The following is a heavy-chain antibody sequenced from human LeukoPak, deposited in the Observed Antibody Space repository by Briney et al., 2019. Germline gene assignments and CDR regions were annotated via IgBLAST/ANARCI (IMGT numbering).Heavy chain of an antibody. Sequence: GASVKVSCKASGYTFTSYDINWVRQATGQGLEWMGWMNPNSGKTGYAQKFQGRVTMTRNTSISTAYMELSSLRSEDTAVYYCASVAAGALSFDYWGQGTLVTVSS. CDR2: MNPNSGKT. J-gene: IGHJ4*02. CDR3: ASVAAGALSFDY. V-gene: IGHV1-8*01. CDR1: GYTFTSYD. D-gene: IGHD6-13*01.